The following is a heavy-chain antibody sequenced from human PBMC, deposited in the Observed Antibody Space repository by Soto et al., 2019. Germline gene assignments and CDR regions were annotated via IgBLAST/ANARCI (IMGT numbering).Heavy chain of an antibody. CDR3: AKDLRAYSPIIVASSFYGMDI. J-gene: IGHJ6*02. D-gene: IGHD2-21*01. Sequence: GGSLRLSCAASGFTFSSYSMNWVRQAPGKGLEWVSYISSSSSTIYYADSVKGRFTISRDNAKNSLYLQMNSLRAEDTAVYYCAKDLRAYSPIIVASSFYGMDIWAPGTKVTVSS. CDR2: ISSSSSTI. V-gene: IGHV3-48*01. CDR1: GFTFSSYS.